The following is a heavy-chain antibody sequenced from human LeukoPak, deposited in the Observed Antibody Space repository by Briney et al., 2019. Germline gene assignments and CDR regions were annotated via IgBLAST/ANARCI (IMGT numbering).Heavy chain of an antibody. Sequence: PGGSLRLSCAASGFTFSSYGMHWVRQAPGKGLEWVAVISYDGSNKYYADSVKGRFTISRDNSKNTQYLQMNSLRAEDTAVYYCAKGYCGGDCSFDYWGQGTLVAVSS. J-gene: IGHJ4*02. D-gene: IGHD2-21*01. CDR3: AKGYCGGDCSFDY. V-gene: IGHV3-30*18. CDR1: GFTFSSYG. CDR2: ISYDGSNK.